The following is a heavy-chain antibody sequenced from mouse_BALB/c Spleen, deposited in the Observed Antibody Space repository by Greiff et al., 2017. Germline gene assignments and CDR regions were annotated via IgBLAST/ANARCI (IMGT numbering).Heavy chain of an antibody. CDR3: ARHNPPYYFDY. CDR2: ISSGGGST. J-gene: IGHJ2*01. Sequence: EVNVVESGGGLVKPGGSLKLSCAASGFAFSSYDMSWVRQTPEKRLEWVAYISSGGGSTYYPDTVKGRFTISRDNAKNTLYLQMSSLKSEDTAMYYCARHNPPYYFDYWGQGTTLTVSS. V-gene: IGHV5-12-1*01. CDR1: GFAFSSYD.